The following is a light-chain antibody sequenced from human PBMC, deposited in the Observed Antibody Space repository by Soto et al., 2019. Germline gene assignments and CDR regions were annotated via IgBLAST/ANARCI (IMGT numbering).Light chain of an antibody. V-gene: IGLV1-51*01. CDR3: CSYAGSYTFV. J-gene: IGLJ1*01. CDR2: DDN. Sequence: QSVLTQPPSVSAAPGQKVTISCSGSSSNIGGNSVSWYQQLPGTAPKLLIYDDNKRPSGIPDRFSGSKSGTSATLGITGFQTGDEAQYYCCSYAGSYTFVFGSGTKVT. CDR1: SSNIGGNS.